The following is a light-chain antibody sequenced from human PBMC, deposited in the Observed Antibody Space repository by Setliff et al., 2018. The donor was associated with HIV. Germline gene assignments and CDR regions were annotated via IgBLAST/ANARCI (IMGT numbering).Light chain of an antibody. V-gene: IGLV2-14*01. CDR2: EVS. CDR3: SSYTSSSLYV. CDR1: SSDVGRYDY. J-gene: IGLJ1*01. Sequence: QSALTQPASVSGSPGQSVTISCTGTSSDVGRYDYVSWYQQHPGKAPKLMIYEVSKRPSGVSNRFSGSKSGNTASLTISGLQAEDEADYYCSSYTSSSLYVFGTGTKVTVL.